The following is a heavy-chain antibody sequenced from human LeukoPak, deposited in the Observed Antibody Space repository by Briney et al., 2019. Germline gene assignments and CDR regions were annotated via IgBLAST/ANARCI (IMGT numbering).Heavy chain of an antibody. CDR3: ARVWSPPYTSSWPYYFDY. Sequence: PGGSLRLSCAASGFTFSRYSMNWVRQAPGKGLEWVSSISSSSTYIYYADSLKGRFTISRDNAKNSLFLHMNSLRAEDTAVYYCARVWSPPYTSSWPYYFDYWGQGTLVTVSS. D-gene: IGHD6-13*01. J-gene: IGHJ4*02. V-gene: IGHV3-21*01. CDR1: GFTFSRYS. CDR2: ISSSSTYI.